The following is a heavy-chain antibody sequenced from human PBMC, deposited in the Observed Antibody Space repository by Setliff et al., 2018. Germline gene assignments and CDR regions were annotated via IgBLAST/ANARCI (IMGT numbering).Heavy chain of an antibody. V-gene: IGHV4-39*07. Sequence: SETLSLTCTVSGGSINSSTYNSRSYYWGWIRQPPGKGLEWIGRIYYSGNNYYNASLKSRLTISVDTSKNQFSLKLRSVTAADTADYYCARRPPYWGFDYWGRGTLVTVSS. D-gene: IGHD3-16*01. J-gene: IGHJ4*02. CDR3: ARRPPYWGFDY. CDR1: GGSINSSTYNSRSYY. CDR2: IYYSGNN.